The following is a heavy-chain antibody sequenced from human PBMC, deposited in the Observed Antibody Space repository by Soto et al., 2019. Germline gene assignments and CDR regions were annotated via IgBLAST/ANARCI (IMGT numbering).Heavy chain of an antibody. J-gene: IGHJ4*02. Sequence: EVQLLESGGGLVQPGGSLRLSCVASEFTLSSYAMAWVRQAPGKGLEWVAAISGSGNNKYYADSVRGRFTISRDNSKNTLSLHMNSLRAEDTAVYYCARLARYCSAGSCYAGYFDYWGQGTLVTASS. CDR3: ARLARYCSAGSCYAGYFDY. CDR2: ISGSGNNK. D-gene: IGHD2-15*01. V-gene: IGHV3-23*01. CDR1: EFTLSSYA.